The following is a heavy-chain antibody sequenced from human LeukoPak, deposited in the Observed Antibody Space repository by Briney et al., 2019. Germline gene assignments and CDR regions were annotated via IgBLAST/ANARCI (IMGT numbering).Heavy chain of an antibody. CDR2: IYYSGSI. CDR3: ARVLSSGISDY. V-gene: IGHV4-59*01. CDR1: GGSISSFY. J-gene: IGHJ4*02. D-gene: IGHD3-10*01. Sequence: PSETLSLTCTVSGGSISSFYWSWIRQPPGKGLEWIGYIYYSGSINYNPSLKSRVTISVDMSKNQFSLKLISVTAADTAIYYCARVLSSGISDYWGQGSLVTVSS.